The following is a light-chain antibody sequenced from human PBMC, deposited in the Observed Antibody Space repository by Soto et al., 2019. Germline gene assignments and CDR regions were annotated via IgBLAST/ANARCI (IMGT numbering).Light chain of an antibody. V-gene: IGLV2-14*01. J-gene: IGLJ3*02. CDR2: EVN. CDR1: STDIGSYNY. CDR3: EAWDDSLNGPV. Sequence: QSALTQPASVSGSPGQSITISCTGTSTDIGSYNYISWYQQHPGKAPNLMIFEVNNRPSGVSNRFSGSKSGNTASLTISGLQAEDETDYYCEAWDDSLNGPVFGGGTKLTVL.